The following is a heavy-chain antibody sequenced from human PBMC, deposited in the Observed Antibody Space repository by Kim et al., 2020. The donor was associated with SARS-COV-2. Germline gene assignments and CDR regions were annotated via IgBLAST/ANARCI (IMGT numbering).Heavy chain of an antibody. J-gene: IGHJ6*02. D-gene: IGHD2-2*01. CDR2: ISSSGSTI. CDR3: ARDMPPSRRAEERNYYYGMDV. Sequence: GGSLRLSCAASGFTFSDYYMSWIRQAPGKGLEWVSYISSSGSTIYYADSVKGRFTISRDNAKNSLYLQMNSLRAEDTAVYYCARDMPPSRRAEERNYYYGMDVWGQGTTVTVSS. V-gene: IGHV3-11*04. CDR1: GFTFSDYY.